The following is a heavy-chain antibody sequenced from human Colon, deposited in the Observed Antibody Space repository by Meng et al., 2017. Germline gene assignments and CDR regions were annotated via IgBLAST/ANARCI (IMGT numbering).Heavy chain of an antibody. CDR2: IGHSGTT. CDR1: GDSITVNNYY. V-gene: IGHV4-39*01. Sequence: QLQLQESGPGLVQPSETLSLTCTVSGDSITVNNYYWGWIRQSPGKGLEWIGSIGHSGTTYYTPSLRRRVTVSIDTSKNQFSLEVTSVTAADTAVYHCLRGSGGSVWGQGTLVTVSS. J-gene: IGHJ1*01. CDR3: LRGSGGSV. D-gene: IGHD3-10*01.